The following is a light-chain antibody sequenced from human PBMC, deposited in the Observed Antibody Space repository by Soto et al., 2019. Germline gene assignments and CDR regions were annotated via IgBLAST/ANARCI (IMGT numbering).Light chain of an antibody. CDR1: SSDVGGYNY. CDR2: EVS. J-gene: IGLJ1*01. CDR3: TSYIRGSALDYV. Sequence: QSALTQPTSVSGSPGQSITISCTGTSSDVGGYNYVSWYQQYPGKAPKLMIYEVSNRPSGVSNRFSGSKSGNTASLTISGLQAEDEAEYYCTSYIRGSALDYVCGTGTKLTVL. V-gene: IGLV2-14*01.